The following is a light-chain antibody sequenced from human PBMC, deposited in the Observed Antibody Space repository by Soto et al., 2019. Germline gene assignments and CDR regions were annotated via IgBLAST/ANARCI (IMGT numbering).Light chain of an antibody. CDR2: ANT. V-gene: IGLV1-40*01. CDR1: SSNIGAGYD. Sequence: QSVLTQPPSMSGAPGQGVTISCTGSSSNIGAGYDVHWYQQVPGTAPKLLIYANTNRPSGVPDRFSASKSGTSASLAISGLQAEDEADYYCAAWDDSLNGRVFGGGTKLTVL. CDR3: AAWDDSLNGRV. J-gene: IGLJ3*02.